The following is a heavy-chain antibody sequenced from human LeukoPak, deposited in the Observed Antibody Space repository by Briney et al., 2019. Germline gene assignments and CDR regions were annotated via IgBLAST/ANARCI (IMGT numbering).Heavy chain of an antibody. J-gene: IGHJ4*02. CDR1: GYSFTSYW. CDR3: ARRVAAAGTGEDY. V-gene: IGHV5-51*01. Sequence: GESLKISCKGSGYSFTSYWIGWVRQMPGKGLEWMGIIYPGDSDTRYSSSFQGQVTISADKSISTAYLQWSSLKASDTAMYYCARRVAAAGTGEDYWGQGTLVTVSS. CDR2: IYPGDSDT. D-gene: IGHD6-13*01.